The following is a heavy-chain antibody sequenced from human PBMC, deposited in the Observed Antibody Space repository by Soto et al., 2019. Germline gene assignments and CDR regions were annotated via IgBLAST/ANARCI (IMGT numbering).Heavy chain of an antibody. J-gene: IGHJ5*02. CDR1: GGSISSYY. CDR3: ARARPLYRSEDWFDP. D-gene: IGHD6-19*01. Sequence: SETLSLTCTVSGGSISSYYWSWIRQPPGKGLEWIGYIYYSGSTNYNPSLKSRVTISVDTSKNQFSLKLSSVTAADTAVYYCARARPLYRSEDWFDPWGQGTLVTVSS. CDR2: IYYSGST. V-gene: IGHV4-59*01.